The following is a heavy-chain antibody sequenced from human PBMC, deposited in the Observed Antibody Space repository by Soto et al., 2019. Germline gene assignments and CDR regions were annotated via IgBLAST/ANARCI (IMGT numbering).Heavy chain of an antibody. V-gene: IGHV3-7*01. CDR3: ARGFRSPPDY. Sequence: GGSLRLSCVASGFTFNRQWRDWVRRTPGQGLEFVVKISPDGSSKDYVDSVKGRFTISRDNAKNSLYLQMNTLRAEDTAVYYCARGFRSPPDYWGQGTLVTVSS. J-gene: IGHJ4*02. CDR1: GFTFNRQW. CDR2: ISPDGSSK.